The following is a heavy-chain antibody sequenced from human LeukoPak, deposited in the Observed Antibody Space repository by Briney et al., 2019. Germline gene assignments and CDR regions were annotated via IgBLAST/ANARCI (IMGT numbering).Heavy chain of an antibody. CDR1: GFTFGDYA. Sequence: GGSLRLSCTASGFTFGDYAMSWFRQAPGKGLEWVGFIRSKAYGGTTEYAASVKGRFTISRDDSKSIAYLQMNSLKTEDTAVYYCTREGDYGDYERYYFGYWGQGTLVTVSS. CDR2: IRSKAYGGTT. CDR3: TREGDYGDYERYYFGY. J-gene: IGHJ4*02. V-gene: IGHV3-49*03. D-gene: IGHD4-17*01.